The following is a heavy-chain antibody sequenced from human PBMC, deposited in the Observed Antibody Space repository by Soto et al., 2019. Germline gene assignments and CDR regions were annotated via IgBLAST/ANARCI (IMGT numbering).Heavy chain of an antibody. CDR1: GFTFSSYS. CDR3: ASDPTLYSSGWYGLYYYGMDV. CDR2: ISSSSSTI. V-gene: IGHV3-48*01. D-gene: IGHD6-19*01. J-gene: IGHJ6*02. Sequence: GGSLRLSCAASGFTFSSYSMNWVRQDPGKGLEWVSYISSSSSTIYYADSVKGRFTISRDNAKNSLYLQMNSLRAEDTAVYYCASDPTLYSSGWYGLYYYGMDVWGQGTTVTVS.